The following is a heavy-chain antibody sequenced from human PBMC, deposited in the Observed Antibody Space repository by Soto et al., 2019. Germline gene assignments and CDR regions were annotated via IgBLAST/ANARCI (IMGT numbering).Heavy chain of an antibody. CDR1: GFTFSSYW. CDR2: IKQDGSEK. Sequence: GGSLRLSCAASGFTFSSYWMSWVRQAPGKGLEWVANIKQDGSEKYYVDSVKGRFTISRDNAKNSLYLQMNSLRAEDTALYYCAAGDSSGWYYFDYWGQGTLVTVSS. V-gene: IGHV3-7*01. J-gene: IGHJ4*02. CDR3: AAGDSSGWYYFDY. D-gene: IGHD6-19*01.